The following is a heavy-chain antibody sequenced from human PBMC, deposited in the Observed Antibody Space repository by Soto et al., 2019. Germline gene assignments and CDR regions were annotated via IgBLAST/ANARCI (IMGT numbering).Heavy chain of an antibody. J-gene: IGHJ4*02. Sequence: YETLPVTWSVSGGSLSSSCYNCSWIRHPTGTALSRIGSIYYRGSTYYNPSLKSRVTISVDTSKDQCSLRLSSVTAADTAVYYCARHLSDDYIWGSYRYTNYFDCWGQGTLVTVSS. CDR1: GGSLSSSCYN. V-gene: IGHV4-39*01. CDR3: ARHLSDDYIWGSYRYTNYFDC. CDR2: IYYRGST. D-gene: IGHD3-16*02.